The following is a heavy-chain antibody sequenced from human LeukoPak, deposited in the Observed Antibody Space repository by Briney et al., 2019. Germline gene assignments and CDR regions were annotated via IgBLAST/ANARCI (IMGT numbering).Heavy chain of an antibody. J-gene: IGHJ4*02. CDR2: IYHSGST. CDR3: ASFPAGSTGNFDY. V-gene: IGHV4-38-2*02. D-gene: IGHD6-13*01. Sequence: SETLSLTCTVSGYSISSGYYWGWIRQPPGKGLEWIGSIYHSGSTYYNPSLKSRVTISVDTSKNQFSLKLSSVTAADTAVYYCASFPAGSTGNFDYWGQGTLVTVSS. CDR1: GYSISSGYY.